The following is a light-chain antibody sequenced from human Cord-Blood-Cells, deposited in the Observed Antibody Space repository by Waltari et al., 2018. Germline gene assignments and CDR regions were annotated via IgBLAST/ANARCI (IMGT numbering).Light chain of an antibody. V-gene: IGKV1-33*01. CDR1: QDISNY. CDR3: QQYGSSPPYT. J-gene: IGKJ2*01. CDR2: DAS. Sequence: DIQMTQSPSSLSASVGDRVTITCQASQDISNYLNWYQQKPGKAPKLLIYDASNLETGVPSRFSGSGSGTDFTFTISSLQPEDIATYYCQQYGSSPPYTFGQGTKVDIK.